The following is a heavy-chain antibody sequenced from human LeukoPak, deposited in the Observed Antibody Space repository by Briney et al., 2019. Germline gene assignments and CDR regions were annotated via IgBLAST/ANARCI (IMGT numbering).Heavy chain of an antibody. J-gene: IGHJ4*02. CDR1: GYTFTGYY. CDR3: AKENIVGGIVDGEDY. D-gene: IGHD3-16*01. CDR2: INPGSGDT. V-gene: IGHV1-2*02. Sequence: SVKVSCKASGYTFTGYYMHWMRQAPGQGLEWMGWINPGSGDTFYAQNFQARITMTKDTSINTVYMELTRLRSDDTAVYYCAKENIVGGIVDGEDYWGQGTLVTVSS.